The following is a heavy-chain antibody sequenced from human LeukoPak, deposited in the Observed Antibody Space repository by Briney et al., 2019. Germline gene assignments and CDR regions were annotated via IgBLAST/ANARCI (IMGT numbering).Heavy chain of an antibody. Sequence: GESLTLSCAVSGLGISNFWEHWVRHPPGRGLVWVSRIKPDGTPSVYAASVEGRFTISSDHLKNSMYMQMRSLRAEDMAVSVCEREADPSLYANSSPDYWGQGTPVTVSS. CDR3: EREADPSLYANSSPDY. D-gene: IGHD2/OR15-2a*01. J-gene: IGHJ4*01. CDR1: GLGISNFW. V-gene: IGHV3-74*01. CDR2: IKPDGTPS.